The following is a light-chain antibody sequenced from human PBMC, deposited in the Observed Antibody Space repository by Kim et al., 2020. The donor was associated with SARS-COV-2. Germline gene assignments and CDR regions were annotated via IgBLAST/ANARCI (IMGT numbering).Light chain of an antibody. J-gene: IGKJ4*01. CDR3: QQHNNWPPLT. CDR1: QSVSTT. V-gene: IGKV3-15*01. CDR2: GAS. Sequence: SPGERATPSCRASQSVSTTLAWYQQKPGQAPRLLIYGASTRATGVPDRFNGSGSGTEFTLTISSLQSEDFAVYYCQQHNNWPPLTFGGGTKVDIK.